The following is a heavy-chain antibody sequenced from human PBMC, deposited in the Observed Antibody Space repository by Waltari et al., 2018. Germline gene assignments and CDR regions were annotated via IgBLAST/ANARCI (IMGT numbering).Heavy chain of an antibody. V-gene: IGHV4-39*07. CDR2: IYYSGST. CDR3: AGDIVVVVAATDDAFDI. D-gene: IGHD2-15*01. Sequence: QLQLQESGPGLVKPSETLSLTCTVSGGSISSSSYYWGWIRQPPGKGLEWIGSIYYSGSTYYNPSPKSRGTISVDQSKNQFSLKLSSVTAADTAVYYCAGDIVVVVAATDDAFDIWGQGTMVTVSS. J-gene: IGHJ3*02. CDR1: GGSISSSSYY.